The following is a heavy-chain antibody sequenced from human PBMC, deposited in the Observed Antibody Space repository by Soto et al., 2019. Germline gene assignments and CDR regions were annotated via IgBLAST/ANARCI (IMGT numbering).Heavy chain of an antibody. D-gene: IGHD6-13*01. CDR1: GFTFGGYA. CDR3: AKALEDRSSSWNFDY. Sequence: GGSLRLSCAASGFTFGGYAMHWVRQAPGKGLEWVSLISWDGGSTYYADSVKGRFTISRDNSKNSLYLQMNSLRAEDTALYYCAKALEDRSSSWNFDYWGQGTMVTVSS. CDR2: ISWDGGST. V-gene: IGHV3-43D*03. J-gene: IGHJ4*02.